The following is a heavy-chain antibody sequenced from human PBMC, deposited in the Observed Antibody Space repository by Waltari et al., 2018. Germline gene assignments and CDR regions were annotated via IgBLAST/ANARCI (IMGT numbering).Heavy chain of an antibody. Sequence: QVQLVESGGGLVKPGGSLRLSCAASGFTFSDYYMNWIRQAPGKGLEWVSNIRSIGSTTYYADSWKGRFTISRDNAKNSLYLQMNSLRAEDTAVYYCATGGDRSDGMDVWGQGTTVTVSS. CDR1: GFTFSDYY. V-gene: IGHV3-11*01. D-gene: IGHD3-16*01. J-gene: IGHJ6*02. CDR3: ATGGDRSDGMDV. CDR2: IRSIGSTT.